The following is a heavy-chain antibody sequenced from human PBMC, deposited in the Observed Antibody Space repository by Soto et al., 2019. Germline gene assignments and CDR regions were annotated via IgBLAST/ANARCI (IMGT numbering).Heavy chain of an antibody. CDR1: GFTFYDYV. J-gene: IGHJ4*02. D-gene: IGHD2-2*01. Sequence: SLRLSCAASGFTFYDYVMHWVRQAPGKGLEWVASVNWNGRTTLYAAAVKGRFSVSRDNGKNSLYLEMTSLRPNDTALYFCAKAREYNYALDNWGQGLLVTVSS. CDR3: AKAREYNYALDN. CDR2: VNWNGRTT. V-gene: IGHV3-9*01.